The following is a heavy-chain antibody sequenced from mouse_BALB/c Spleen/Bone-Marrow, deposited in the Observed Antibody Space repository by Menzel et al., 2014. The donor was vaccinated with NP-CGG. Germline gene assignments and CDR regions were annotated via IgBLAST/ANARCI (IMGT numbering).Heavy chain of an antibody. CDR2: INPSTGYT. V-gene: IGHV1-7*01. CDR3: ARIYYYGRDY. CDR1: GYTFTNYW. J-gene: IGHJ2*01. Sequence: QVQLQQSGAELAKPGASVKMSCKASGYTFTNYWMHWVKQRPGQGLEWIGYINPSTGYTEYNQKFKDKATLTADKSSSTAYMQLSSLTSEGSAVCYCARIYYYGRDYWGQGTTLTVSS. D-gene: IGHD1-1*01.